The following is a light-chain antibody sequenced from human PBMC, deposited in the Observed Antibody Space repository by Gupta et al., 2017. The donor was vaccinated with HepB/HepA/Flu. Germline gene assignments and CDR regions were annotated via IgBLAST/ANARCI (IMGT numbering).Light chain of an antibody. CDR2: EVS. CDR1: TSDVGGYNC. J-gene: IGLJ3*02. V-gene: IGLV2-8*01. Sequence: QPALAHPPFVSGSPGQSVTISCAGTTSDVGGYNCVSWYQPTPVKAPKLMLYEVSKRPSGVPARFSGSKFGNTASLTISGLQAEDEADYYCLSYTGSINYVLFGGGTKLTVL. CDR3: LSYTGSINYVL.